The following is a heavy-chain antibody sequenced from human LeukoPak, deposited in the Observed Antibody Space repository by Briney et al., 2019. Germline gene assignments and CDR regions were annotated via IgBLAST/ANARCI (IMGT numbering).Heavy chain of an antibody. Sequence: GGSLRLSCAASGFTVSSNYMSWVRQAPGKGLEWVSVIYSGGGTYYADSVKGRFTISRDNSKNTLYLQMNSLRAEDMAVYYCARGMGDSSGYHLYQFDYWGQGTLVAVSS. J-gene: IGHJ4*02. V-gene: IGHV3-53*01. D-gene: IGHD3-22*01. CDR2: IYSGGGT. CDR3: ARGMGDSSGYHLYQFDY. CDR1: GFTVSSNY.